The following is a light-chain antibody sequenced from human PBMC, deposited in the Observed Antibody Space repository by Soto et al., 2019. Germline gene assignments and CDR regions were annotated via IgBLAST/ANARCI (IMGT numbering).Light chain of an antibody. CDR2: DVS. J-gene: IGLJ1*01. V-gene: IGLV2-14*01. CDR1: SSDLGDYNY. Sequence: QSALTQPASVSGSPGQSITISCTGTSSDLGDYNYVSWYQQNPGKAPQLMIYDVSNRPSGVSNRFSGSKSGNTASLTISGLQADDEADYYCSPYTSSGTFVFGTGTKLTVL. CDR3: SPYTSSGTFV.